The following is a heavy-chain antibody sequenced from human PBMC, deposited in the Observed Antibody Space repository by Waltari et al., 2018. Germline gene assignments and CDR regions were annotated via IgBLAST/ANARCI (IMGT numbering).Heavy chain of an antibody. CDR3: ASYLPRDY. CDR2: ISSSSSYI. J-gene: IGHJ4*02. Sequence: EVQLVESGGGLVKPGGSLRLSCAASGFTFSSYSMNWVRQAPGKGLEWVSSISSSSSYIKYEDAGNGRLTTSRDNAKNSLYLQMNRLRAEYTAVYYFASYLPRDYWGQGTLVTVSS. V-gene: IGHV3-21*01. CDR1: GFTFSSYS.